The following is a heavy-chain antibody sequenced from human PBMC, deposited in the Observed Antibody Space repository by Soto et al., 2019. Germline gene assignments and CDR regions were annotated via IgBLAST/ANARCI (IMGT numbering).Heavy chain of an antibody. D-gene: IGHD3-22*01. CDR3: ARTRDSRGYSLSDF. CDR1: GFTFRSFW. Sequence: EVRLVESGGDLVQPGGSLRLSCAASGFTFRSFWMSWVRQAPGKGLEWVANIKEDGSEKDYVDAVKGRCTISRDNANNSLYLQMNSLRVEDKAVYYCARTRDSRGYSLSDFWGQGALVTVSS. V-gene: IGHV3-7*01. CDR2: IKEDGSEK. J-gene: IGHJ4*02.